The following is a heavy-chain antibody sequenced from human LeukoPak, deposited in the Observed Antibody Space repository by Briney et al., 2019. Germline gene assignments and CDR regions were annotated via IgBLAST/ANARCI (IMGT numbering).Heavy chain of an antibody. CDR3: ARDRAHDYTKHDAFDI. V-gene: IGHV1-69*13. CDR2: IIPIFGTA. J-gene: IGHJ3*02. Sequence: SVKVSCKASGGTFSSYAISWVRQAPGQGLEWMGGIIPIFGTANYAQKFQGRVTITADESTSTAYMELSSLRSEDTAVYHCARDRAHDYTKHDAFDIWGQGTMVTVSS. D-gene: IGHD4-11*01. CDR1: GGTFSSYA.